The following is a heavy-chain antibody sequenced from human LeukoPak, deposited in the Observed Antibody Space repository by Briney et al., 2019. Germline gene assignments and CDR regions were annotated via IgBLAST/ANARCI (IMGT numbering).Heavy chain of an antibody. D-gene: IGHD1-26*01. V-gene: IGHV1-2*02. J-gene: IGHJ4*02. CDR2: INPNSGGT. Sequence: ASVKVSCKASGYTFTGYYMHWVRQAPGQGLEWMGWINPNSGGTNYAQKFQGRVTMTRDTSISTAYMELSRLRSDDTAVYYCARDRGSGSYPDDYFDYWGQGTLVTVSS. CDR3: ARDRGSGSYPDDYFDY. CDR1: GYTFTGYY.